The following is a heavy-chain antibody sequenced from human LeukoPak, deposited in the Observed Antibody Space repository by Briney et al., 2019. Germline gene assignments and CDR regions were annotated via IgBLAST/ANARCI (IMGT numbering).Heavy chain of an antibody. J-gene: IGHJ4*02. V-gene: IGHV3-74*01. CDR3: ARDQGGATTPDY. CDR2: LNSDGRST. Sequence: GGSLRLSCAASGFTFSSYWMHWVRQAPGKGLVWVSRLNSDGRSTSYADSVKGRFTISRDNAKNTLYLQMNSLRVEDTAVYYCARDQGGATTPDYWGQGTLVTVS. CDR1: GFTFSSYW. D-gene: IGHD1-26*01.